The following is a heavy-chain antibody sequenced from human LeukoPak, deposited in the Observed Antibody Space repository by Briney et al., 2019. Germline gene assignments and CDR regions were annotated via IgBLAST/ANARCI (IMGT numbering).Heavy chain of an antibody. Sequence: ASVKVSCKASGYTFTDYYMHWVRQAPGQGLEWMGWINPKSAGTNYAQKFQGRLTMTRDTSISTAYMELSRLRSNDTAVYYCAIVFHIVNTRFGDDYWGQGTLVIVSS. D-gene: IGHD5-12*01. V-gene: IGHV1-2*02. CDR1: GYTFTDYY. CDR3: AIVFHIVNTRFGDDY. J-gene: IGHJ4*02. CDR2: INPKSAGT.